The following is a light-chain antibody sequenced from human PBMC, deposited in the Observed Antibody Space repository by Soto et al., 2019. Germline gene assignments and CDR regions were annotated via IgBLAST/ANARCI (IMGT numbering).Light chain of an antibody. CDR3: CSFTSITTYV. J-gene: IGLJ1*01. V-gene: IGLV2-14*01. Sequence: QSALTQPASVSGSLGQSITISCTGTSSDFGAYNYVSWYQQQPGKAPKLMISEVSNRPSGVSNRFSCSKSGNTASLIISGLQAEDEADYYCCSFTSITTYVFGTGNKVTV. CDR1: SSDFGAYNY. CDR2: EVS.